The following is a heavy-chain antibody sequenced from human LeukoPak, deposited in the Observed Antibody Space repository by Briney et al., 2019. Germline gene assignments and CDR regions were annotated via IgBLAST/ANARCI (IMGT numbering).Heavy chain of an antibody. Sequence: PERSLRLSCAASGFTFRNHGMHWVRQAPGKGLEWVAVIWYDGSNQYYSDSVKGRFTISRDNSKNTLDLQMNSLRAEDTAVYYCARDIGARRLDFWGQGTLVTVSS. J-gene: IGHJ4*02. CDR1: GFTFRNHG. D-gene: IGHD6-6*01. V-gene: IGHV3-33*01. CDR2: IWYDGSNQ. CDR3: ARDIGARRLDF.